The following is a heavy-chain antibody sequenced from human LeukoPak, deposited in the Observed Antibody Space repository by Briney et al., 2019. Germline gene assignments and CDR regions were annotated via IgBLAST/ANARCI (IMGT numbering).Heavy chain of an antibody. V-gene: IGHV1-46*01. J-gene: IGHJ3*02. CDR1: GYTFTGYY. CDR2: INPSGGST. D-gene: IGHD3-10*01. CDR3: ARAQGLLWFGELWGGLNDDAFDI. Sequence: ASVKVSCKASGYTFTGYYMHWVRQAPGQGLEWMGIINPSGGSTSYAQKFQGRVTMTRDMSTSTVYMELSSLRSEDTAVYYCARAQGLLWFGELWGGLNDDAFDIWGQGTMVTVSS.